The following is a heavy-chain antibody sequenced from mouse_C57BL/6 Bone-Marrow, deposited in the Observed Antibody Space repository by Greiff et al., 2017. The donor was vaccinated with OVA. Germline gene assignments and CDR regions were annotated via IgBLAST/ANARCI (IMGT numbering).Heavy chain of an antibody. CDR3: ARLVYYGSSYYFDY. CDR1: GYTFTSYT. D-gene: IGHD1-1*01. J-gene: IGHJ2*01. V-gene: IGHV1-4*01. CDR2: INPSSGYT. Sequence: QVQLKQSGAELARPGASVKMSCKASGYTFTSYTMHWVKQRPGQGLEWIGYINPSSGYTKYNQKFKDKATLTADKSSSTAYMQLSSLTSEDSAVYDCARLVYYGSSYYFDYWGQGTTLTVSS.